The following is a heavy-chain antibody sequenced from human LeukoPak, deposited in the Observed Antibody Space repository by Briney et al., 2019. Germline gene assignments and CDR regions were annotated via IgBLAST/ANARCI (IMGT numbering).Heavy chain of an antibody. CDR1: GFTFSSCA. Sequence: PGGSLRLSCAASGFTFSSCAMTWARQAPGKGLEWVSAISAGGSGTYYADSVKGRFTISRDNSKNTLFLQMNSLRVEDTAMYYCAKAPTTGWYRPLDYWGQGTLVTVSS. V-gene: IGHV3-23*01. CDR2: ISAGGSGT. J-gene: IGHJ4*02. CDR3: AKAPTTGWYRPLDY. D-gene: IGHD6-19*01.